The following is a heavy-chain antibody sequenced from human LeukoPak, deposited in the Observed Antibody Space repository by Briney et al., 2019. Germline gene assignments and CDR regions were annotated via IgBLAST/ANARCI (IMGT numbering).Heavy chain of an antibody. CDR1: GFTFSTYT. CDR2: ISGSGGST. V-gene: IGHV3-23*01. CDR3: AKAAPRAFDI. J-gene: IGHJ3*02. D-gene: IGHD6-6*01. Sequence: GGSLRLSCVASGFTFSTYTMNWVRQAPGKGLEWVSAISGSGGSTYYADSVKGRFTISRDNSKNTLYLQMNSLRAEDTAVYYCAKAAPRAFDIWGRGTMVTVSS.